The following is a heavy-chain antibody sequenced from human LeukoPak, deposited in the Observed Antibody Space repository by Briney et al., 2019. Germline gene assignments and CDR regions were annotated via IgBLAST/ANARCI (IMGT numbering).Heavy chain of an antibody. V-gene: IGHV4-34*01. Sequence: SETLSLTCAVYGGSFSGYYWSWLRQPPRKRLEWIGKINHSGSTNYNPSLKSRLTLSADTSKNQFSLRLSSVTAADTAVYYCATIKRGSISGYFDFWGQGIKVTVSS. CDR1: GGSFSGYY. CDR3: ATIKRGSISGYFDF. CDR2: INHSGST. J-gene: IGHJ4*02. D-gene: IGHD3-9*01.